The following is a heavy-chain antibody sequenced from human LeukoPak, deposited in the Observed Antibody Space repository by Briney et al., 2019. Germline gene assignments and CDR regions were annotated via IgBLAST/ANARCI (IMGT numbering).Heavy chain of an antibody. J-gene: IGHJ4*02. D-gene: IGHD4-23*01. CDR3: AKGRALRKLRVFYFDY. V-gene: IGHV3-23*01. CDR2: ISGSGSNT. Sequence: GGSLRLSCAASGFTFSSYAMSWVRQAPGKGLEWVASISGSGSNTYYADSVKGRFTISRDNSRNTLYLHMNSLRDEDTAVYYCAKGRALRKLRVFYFDYWGQGTLVTVSS. CDR1: GFTFSSYA.